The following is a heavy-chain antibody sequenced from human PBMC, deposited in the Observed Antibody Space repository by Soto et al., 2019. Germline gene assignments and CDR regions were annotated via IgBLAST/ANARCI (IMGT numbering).Heavy chain of an antibody. Sequence: QVQLVESGGGVVQPGRSLRLSCAASGFTFSSYGMHWVRQAPGKGLEWVAVISYDGSNKYYADSVKGRFTISRNNSTNTLYLQMNSLRAEDTAVYYCAQAEVTVVTPYYFDYWGQGTLVTVSS. CDR1: GFTFSSYG. V-gene: IGHV3-30*18. CDR3: AQAEVTVVTPYYFDY. D-gene: IGHD2-21*02. J-gene: IGHJ4*02. CDR2: ISYDGSNK.